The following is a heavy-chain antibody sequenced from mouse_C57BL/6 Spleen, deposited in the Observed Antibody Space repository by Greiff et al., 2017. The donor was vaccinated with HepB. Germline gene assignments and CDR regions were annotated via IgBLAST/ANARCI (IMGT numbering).Heavy chain of an antibody. CDR1: GYTFTSYW. CDR3: ARERVVATDYFDY. V-gene: IGHV1-64*01. J-gene: IGHJ2*01. D-gene: IGHD1-1*01. Sequence: QVQLQQPGAELVKPGASVKLSCKASGYTFTSYWMHWVKQRPGQGLEWIGMIHPNSGSTNYNEKFKSKATLTVDKSSSTAYMQLSSLTAEDSAVYDCARERVVATDYFDYWGQGTTLTVSS. CDR2: IHPNSGST.